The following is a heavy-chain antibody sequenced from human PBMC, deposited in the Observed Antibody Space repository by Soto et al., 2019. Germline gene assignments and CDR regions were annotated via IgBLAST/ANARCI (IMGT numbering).Heavy chain of an antibody. CDR2: ITWNSAHT. V-gene: IGHV3-9*01. D-gene: IGHD5-18*01. CDR1: GFTFDDYA. J-gene: IGHJ4*02. CDR3: AKAGYVRGYSDYIDF. Sequence: EVQLVESGGGLVQPGRSLRLACAASGFTFDDYAMSWVRQAPGKGLEWLSLITWNSAHTAYADSVEGRFTICRDNAKNSLYLQMSSLRPEDTGLYYCAKAGYVRGYSDYIDFWGQGTLVTVSS.